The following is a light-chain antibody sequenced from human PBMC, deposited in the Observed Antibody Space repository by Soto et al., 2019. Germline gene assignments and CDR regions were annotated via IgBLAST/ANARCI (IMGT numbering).Light chain of an antibody. J-gene: IGKJ1*01. Sequence: EIVLTQSPGTLSLSPGERATLSCRASQSVSSSSLAWYQQKPGQAPRLLIYATSTRATGIPDRFSGSGSRTDFTLTISRLEPEDFAVYYCQQFGSSSWTFGQGTKVEVK. V-gene: IGKV3-20*01. CDR1: QSVSSSS. CDR3: QQFGSSSWT. CDR2: ATS.